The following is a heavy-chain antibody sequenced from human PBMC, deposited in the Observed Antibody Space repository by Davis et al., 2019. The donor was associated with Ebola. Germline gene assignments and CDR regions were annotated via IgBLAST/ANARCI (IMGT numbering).Heavy chain of an antibody. CDR2: IGTAGDT. J-gene: IGHJ4*02. Sequence: PGGSLRLSCAASGFTFSSYDMHWVRQPTGKGLEWVSAIGTAGDTYYPGSVKGRFTISRENAKNSLYLQMNSLRAGDTAVYYCARSPSGYRILPFDYWGQGTLVTVSS. CDR1: GFTFSSYD. D-gene: IGHD3-22*01. CDR3: ARSPSGYRILPFDY. V-gene: IGHV3-13*01.